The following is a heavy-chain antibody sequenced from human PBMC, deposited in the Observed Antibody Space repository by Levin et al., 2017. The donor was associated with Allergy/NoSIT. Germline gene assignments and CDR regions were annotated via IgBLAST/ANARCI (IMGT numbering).Heavy chain of an antibody. CDR1: GFTFRSYW. D-gene: IGHD6-19*01. CDR2: INSDGRIT. Sequence: LSLPCAASGFTFRSYWMHWVRPAPGKGLVWVSRINSDGRITDYADSVKGRFTISRDNAKNTLYLQMNSLRAEDTAVYYCARAVAGTLDYWGQGTLVTVSS. J-gene: IGHJ4*02. V-gene: IGHV3-74*01. CDR3: ARAVAGTLDY.